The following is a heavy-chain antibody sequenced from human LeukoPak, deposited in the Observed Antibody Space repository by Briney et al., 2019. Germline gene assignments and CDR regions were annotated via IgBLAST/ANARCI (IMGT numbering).Heavy chain of an antibody. D-gene: IGHD5-24*01. CDR3: ARDRSVPDGGNGHYYYGMDV. J-gene: IGHJ6*02. V-gene: IGHV4-34*01. Sequence: TPSETLSLTCAVYGGSFSGYYWSWIRQPPGKGLEWIGEINHSGSTNYNPSLKSRVTISVDTSKNQFSLKLSSVTAADTAVYFCARDRSVPDGGNGHYYYGMDVWGQGTTVTVSS. CDR1: GGSFSGYY. CDR2: INHSGST.